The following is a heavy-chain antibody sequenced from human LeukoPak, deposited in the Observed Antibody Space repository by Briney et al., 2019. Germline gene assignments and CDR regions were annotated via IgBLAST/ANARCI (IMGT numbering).Heavy chain of an antibody. D-gene: IGHD3-10*01. CDR3: ARAADSESFYRSSKY. V-gene: IGHV3-30*04. CDR1: GFTLKNYA. Sequence: PGRSLRLSCTASGFTLKNYAMFWIRQAPGKGLEWAAVISDTGTTTNYADSVKGRFIISRDDSTGALYPQMHGLRLEDTAMYYCARAADSESFYRSSKYWGQGTLVSVSS. CDR2: ISDTGTTT. J-gene: IGHJ4*02.